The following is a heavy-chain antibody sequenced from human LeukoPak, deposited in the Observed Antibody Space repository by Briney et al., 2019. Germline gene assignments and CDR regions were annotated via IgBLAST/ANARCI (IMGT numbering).Heavy chain of an antibody. D-gene: IGHD1-26*01. CDR3: TTRVGATAYFDY. V-gene: IGHV3-15*01. J-gene: IGHJ4*02. CDR2: IKSKTDGGTT. Sequence: GGSLRLSCAASGFTFSNAWMSWVRQAPGKGLEWVGRIKSKTDGGTTDYAAPVKGRFTISRDDSKNTLYLQMDSLKTEDTAVYYCTTRVGATAYFDYWGQGTLVTVSS. CDR1: GFTFSNAW.